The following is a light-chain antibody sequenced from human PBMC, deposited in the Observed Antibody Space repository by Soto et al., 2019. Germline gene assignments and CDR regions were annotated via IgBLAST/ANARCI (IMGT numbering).Light chain of an antibody. CDR3: ISYTGSSTSYV. V-gene: IGLV2-14*01. Sequence: QSVLTQPASVSGSPGQSITISCSGTRRDIGSYNYVAWYQQFPGKTPKILIYGVSNRPSGVSSRFSGSKSGNTASLTISGLQAEDEADYYCISYTGSSTSYVFGSG. CDR1: RRDIGSYNY. CDR2: GVS. J-gene: IGLJ1*01.